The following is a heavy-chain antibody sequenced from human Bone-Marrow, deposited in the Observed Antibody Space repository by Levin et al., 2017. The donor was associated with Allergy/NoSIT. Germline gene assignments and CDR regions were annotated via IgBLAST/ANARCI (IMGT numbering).Heavy chain of an antibody. V-gene: IGHV3-74*01. D-gene: IGHD3-10*01. CDR3: VRAITLVRGVTANFDY. J-gene: IGHJ4*02. CDR2: VNTNGSGP. Sequence: GGSLRLSCAASGFTFNRYWMHWVRQAPGKGLVWVSRVNTNGSGPRYADSVKGRFTISRDNAKNTLYLQMNSLRAEDTAVYYCVRAITLVRGVTANFDYWGQGILVTVSS. CDR1: GFTFNRYW.